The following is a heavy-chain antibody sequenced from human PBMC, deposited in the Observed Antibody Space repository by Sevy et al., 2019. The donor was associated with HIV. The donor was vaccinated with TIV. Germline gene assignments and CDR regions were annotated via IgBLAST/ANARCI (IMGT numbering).Heavy chain of an antibody. CDR1: GGSFSGYY. Sequence: SETLSLTCAVYGGSFSGYYWSWIRQPPGKGLEWIGEINHSGSTNYIPSLKSRVTISVDTSKNQFSLKLSSVTAADTAVYYCARRTTVVTPITARIGYFDYWGQGTLVTVSS. J-gene: IGHJ4*02. D-gene: IGHD4-17*01. CDR3: ARRTTVVTPITARIGYFDY. CDR2: INHSGST. V-gene: IGHV4-34*01.